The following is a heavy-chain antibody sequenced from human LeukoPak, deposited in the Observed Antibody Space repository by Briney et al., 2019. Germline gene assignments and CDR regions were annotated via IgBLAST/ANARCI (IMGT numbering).Heavy chain of an antibody. CDR1: GGTFSIYA. Sequence: ASVKVSCKASGGTFSIYAVSWVRQAPGQGLEWMGGIIPIFGTANYAQKFQGRVTITADESTSTAYMELSSLRSEDTAVYYCARGRITFGGVDYWGQGTLVTVSS. J-gene: IGHJ4*02. V-gene: IGHV1-69*13. D-gene: IGHD3-16*01. CDR2: IIPIFGTA. CDR3: ARGRITFGGVDY.